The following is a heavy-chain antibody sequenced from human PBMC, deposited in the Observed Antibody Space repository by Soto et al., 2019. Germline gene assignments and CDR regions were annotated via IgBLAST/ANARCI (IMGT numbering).Heavy chain of an antibody. Sequence: QVQLVQSGAEVKKPGASVKVSCKASGYTFTGYYMHWVRQAPGQGLEWMGWINPNSGGTNYAQKFQGWVTMTRDTYISTAYMELSRLRSDDTAVYYCARGLGVVPDHNGMDFDYWGQGTLVTVSS. V-gene: IGHV1-2*04. CDR3: ARGLGVVPDHNGMDFDY. CDR2: INPNSGGT. CDR1: GYTFTGYY. J-gene: IGHJ4*02. D-gene: IGHD2-2*01.